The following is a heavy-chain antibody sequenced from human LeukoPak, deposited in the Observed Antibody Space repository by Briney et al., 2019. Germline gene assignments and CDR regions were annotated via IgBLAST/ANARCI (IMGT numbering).Heavy chain of an antibody. Sequence: GGSLRLSCAASGFVFSDYWMTWVRQAPGKGLEWVANIRQDGGEGYYVDAVKGRFTVSRDNAKNLLYLQLNSLRVEDTAVYYCAKDQLYSSSWTPFYFDYWGQGTLVTVSS. V-gene: IGHV3-7*01. J-gene: IGHJ4*02. CDR3: AKDQLYSSSWTPFYFDY. D-gene: IGHD6-13*01. CDR2: IRQDGGEG. CDR1: GFVFSDYW.